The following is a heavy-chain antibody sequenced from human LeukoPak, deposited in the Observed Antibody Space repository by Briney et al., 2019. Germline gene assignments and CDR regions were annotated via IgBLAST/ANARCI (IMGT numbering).Heavy chain of an antibody. J-gene: IGHJ4*02. CDR1: GYTFTNYG. Sequence: ASVKVSCKASGYTFTNYGISWVRQAPGQGLEWRGWISAYNGNTNYVQKLQGRVSMTTDTSTSTAYMELRSLRSDDTAVYYCARGTMMVVVTFDYWGQGTLVTVSS. D-gene: IGHD3-22*01. V-gene: IGHV1-18*01. CDR2: ISAYNGNT. CDR3: ARGTMMVVVTFDY.